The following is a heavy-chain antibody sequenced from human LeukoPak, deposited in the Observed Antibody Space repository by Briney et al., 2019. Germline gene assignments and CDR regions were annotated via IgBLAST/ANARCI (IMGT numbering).Heavy chain of an antibody. CDR2: IYTSGST. J-gene: IGHJ4*02. Sequence: PSETLSLTCTVSGGSISSYYWSWIRQPAGKGLEWIGRIYTSGSTNYNPSLKSRVTMSVDTSKNQFSLKLSSVTAADTAVYYCARAHSSSWYGVVDYWGQGTLVTVSS. CDR3: ARAHSSSWYGVVDY. V-gene: IGHV4-4*07. D-gene: IGHD6-13*01. CDR1: GGSISSYY.